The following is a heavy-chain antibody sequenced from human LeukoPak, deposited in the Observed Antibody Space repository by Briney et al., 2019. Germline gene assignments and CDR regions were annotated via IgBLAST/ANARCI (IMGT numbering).Heavy chain of an antibody. J-gene: IGHJ4*02. CDR3: GRHLYGSGSSRGFDY. CDR1: GGSISSYY. Sequence: PSETLSLTCTVSGGSISSYYWSWIRQPPGKGLEWIGYIYYSGSTNYNPSLKSRVTISVVTPKNQFSLKLSSVTAADTAVYYCGRHLYGSGSSRGFDYWGQGTLVTVSS. D-gene: IGHD3-10*01. V-gene: IGHV4-59*08. CDR2: IYYSGST.